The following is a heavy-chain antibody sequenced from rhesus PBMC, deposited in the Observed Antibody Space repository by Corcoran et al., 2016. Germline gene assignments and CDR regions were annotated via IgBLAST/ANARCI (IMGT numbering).Heavy chain of an antibody. Sequence: QVQLVQSGAEVKKPGSSVKVSCKASGYTFTDYYMHWVRQAPRQGLEWIGWSNPYNGNTKYAQKFQGRVTMTRDTSTSTAYMELSSLRSEDTAVYYCARKGFDYWGQGVLVTVSS. CDR2: SNPYNGNT. CDR3: ARKGFDY. J-gene: IGHJ4*01. CDR1: GYTFTDYY. V-gene: IGHV1S2*01.